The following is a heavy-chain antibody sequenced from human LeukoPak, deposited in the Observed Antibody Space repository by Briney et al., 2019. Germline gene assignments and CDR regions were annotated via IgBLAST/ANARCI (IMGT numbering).Heavy chain of an antibody. CDR3: AKVGSHSSSWSPFDY. CDR1: GFTFSSYA. V-gene: IGHV3-23*01. Sequence: GGSLRLSCAASGFTFSSYAMSWVRQAPGKGLEWVSAISGSGGSTYYADSVKGRFTISRDNSKNTLYLQMNSLRAEDTAVYYCAKVGSHSSSWSPFDYWGQGTLVTVSS. D-gene: IGHD6-13*01. CDR2: ISGSGGST. J-gene: IGHJ4*02.